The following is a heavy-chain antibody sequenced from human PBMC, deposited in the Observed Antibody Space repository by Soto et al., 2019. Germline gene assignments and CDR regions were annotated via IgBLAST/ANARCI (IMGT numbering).Heavy chain of an antibody. J-gene: IGHJ6*02. Sequence: GGSLSLSCAASGFIFSNYGLHWVRQAPGKGLEWVAVLSNDGRNKYFADSLKGRFTISRDNSKNTLYLQMNSLRAEDTAVYYCAKDVGSFANYYGMDVWGQGTTVTSP. CDR1: GFIFSNYG. D-gene: IGHD2-15*01. CDR2: LSNDGRNK. CDR3: AKDVGSFANYYGMDV. V-gene: IGHV3-30*18.